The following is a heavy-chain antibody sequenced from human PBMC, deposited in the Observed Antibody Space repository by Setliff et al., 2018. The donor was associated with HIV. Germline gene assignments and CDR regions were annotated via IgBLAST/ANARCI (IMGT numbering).Heavy chain of an antibody. J-gene: IGHJ3*02. CDR2: SNSDGSST. CDR1: GFTFNTYW. Sequence: HPGGSLRLSCAASGFTFNTYWMHWVRQAPGKGLVWVSHSNSDGSSTTYADSVKGRFTISRDNAKNTLYLQMNSLRAEDTAVYFCARELPGPPGALDIWGHGTMVTVSS. CDR3: ARELPGPPGALDI. D-gene: IGHD7-27*01. V-gene: IGHV3-74*01.